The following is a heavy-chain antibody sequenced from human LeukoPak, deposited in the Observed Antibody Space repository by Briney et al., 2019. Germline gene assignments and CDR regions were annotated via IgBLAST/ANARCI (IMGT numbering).Heavy chain of an antibody. CDR1: GYTFTDYY. J-gene: IGHJ4*02. D-gene: IGHD3-3*01. CDR3: AKIGIFGSHCDFDS. Sequence: ASVKVSCKPSGYTFTDYYTHWVRQAPGRGLEWMGWVDPRNGATKYAQHFQGRVTMTRDTSISTAYMELRSLTSDDAAIYYCAKIGIFGSHCDFDSWGPGTLVSVSS. V-gene: IGHV1-2*02. CDR2: VDPRNGAT.